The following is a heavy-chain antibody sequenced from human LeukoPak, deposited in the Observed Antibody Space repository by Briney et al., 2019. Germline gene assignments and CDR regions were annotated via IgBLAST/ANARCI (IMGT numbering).Heavy chain of an antibody. V-gene: IGHV4-59*01. Sequence: SETLALTCSVSGGSISTYYWSWIRQPPGKGLEWIGYIYYSGSTNYNPSLKSRVTISVDTSKNQFSLKLSSVTAADTAIYYCARDHWLFSSKTWYYYGMDVWGQGTTVTVSS. CDR3: ARDHWLFSSKTWYYYGMDV. CDR2: IYYSGST. D-gene: IGHD3-9*01. CDR1: GGSISTYY. J-gene: IGHJ6*02.